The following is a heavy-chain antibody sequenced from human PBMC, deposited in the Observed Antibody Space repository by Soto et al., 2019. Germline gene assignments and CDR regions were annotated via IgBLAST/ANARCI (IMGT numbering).Heavy chain of an antibody. CDR3: VRYCSTTLCNGVATRTFDY. CDR1: RFTFSTYE. CDR2: ISSSGNTV. V-gene: IGHV3-48*03. Sequence: GGSLRLSCAASRFTFSTYEMHWVRQAPGKGLEWVSYISSSGNTVYYADSVKGRFTISRDNTRNSLYLQMNSLRDGDTALYYCVRYCSTTLCNGVATRTFDYWGQGTLVTVSS. D-gene: IGHD2-2*01. J-gene: IGHJ4*02.